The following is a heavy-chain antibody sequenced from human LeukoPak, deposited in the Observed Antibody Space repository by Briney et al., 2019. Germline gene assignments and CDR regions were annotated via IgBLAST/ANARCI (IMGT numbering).Heavy chain of an antibody. CDR1: GLTFTDYY. CDR3: AREGNGLLSKDFDY. J-gene: IGHJ4*02. Sequence: EASVKVSCKSSGLTFTDYYIHWVRQAPGQGLEWMGYIGPHSSATSSPQEFQGKVTMTRDTSMSTAYMELTRLTSDDTAVYYCAREGNGLLSKDFDYWGQGTLVTVSS. D-gene: IGHD2/OR15-2a*01. V-gene: IGHV1-2*02. CDR2: IGPHSSAT.